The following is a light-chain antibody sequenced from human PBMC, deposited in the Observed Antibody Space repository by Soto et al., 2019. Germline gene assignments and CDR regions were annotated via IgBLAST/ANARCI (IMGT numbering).Light chain of an antibody. J-gene: IGKJ3*01. Sequence: DIQMTQSPSSLSASVGARVTITCRASQSISSYLNWYQQKPGKAPKLLIYAASSLQSGVPSRFSGSGSGTDFTLTISSLQPEDFATYYCQQSYSTPDTFGPGTKGDIK. CDR3: QQSYSTPDT. V-gene: IGKV1-39*01. CDR2: AAS. CDR1: QSISSY.